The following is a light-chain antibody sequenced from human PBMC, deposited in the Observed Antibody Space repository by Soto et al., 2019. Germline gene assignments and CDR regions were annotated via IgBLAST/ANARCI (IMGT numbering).Light chain of an antibody. J-gene: IGLJ2*01. Sequence: QSMLTQPPSVSGAPGQRVTISCTGSSSNIGAGYDVHWYQQLPGTAPKLLIYGNSNRPSGVPDRFSGSKSGTSASLAITGLQAEDEADYYCQSYDSSLSGAMVFGGGTKLTVL. CDR3: QSYDSSLSGAMV. CDR1: SSNIGAGYD. CDR2: GNS. V-gene: IGLV1-40*01.